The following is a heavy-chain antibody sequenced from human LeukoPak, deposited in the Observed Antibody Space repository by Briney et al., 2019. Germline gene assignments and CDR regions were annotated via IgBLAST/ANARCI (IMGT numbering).Heavy chain of an antibody. Sequence: PEGSLRLSCAASGFTVSSSYMYWVRQAPGKGLEWVSFFYRGETTYYAESVRGRFTISRDISKNTLYLLMNSLIPEDTAVYYCAREVVSIPSYFESWGQGTRVTVSS. CDR1: GFTVSSSY. CDR2: FYRGETT. J-gene: IGHJ4*02. CDR3: AREVVSIPSYFES. V-gene: IGHV3-53*01. D-gene: IGHD2-15*01.